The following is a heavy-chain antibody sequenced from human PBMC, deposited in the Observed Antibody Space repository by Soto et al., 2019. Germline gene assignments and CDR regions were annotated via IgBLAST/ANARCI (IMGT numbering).Heavy chain of an antibody. CDR3: ARGGGSTKVDY. V-gene: IGHV4-31*03. D-gene: IGHD2-2*01. Sequence: QVQLQESGPGLVKPSQTLSLTCTVSGGSITSSGYYWSWIRQHPGEGLEWIGFTSNSGSTSYNPSPKIRVTLSVDTSSSQFSLNLKSVTAADTAVYYCARGGGSTKVDYWGQGTLVTVSP. CDR1: GGSITSSGYY. J-gene: IGHJ4*02. CDR2: TSNSGST.